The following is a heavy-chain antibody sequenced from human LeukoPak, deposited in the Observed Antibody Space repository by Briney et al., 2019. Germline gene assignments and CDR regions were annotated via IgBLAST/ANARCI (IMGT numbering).Heavy chain of an antibody. CDR2: INPSGGST. CDR1: GYTFTSYY. Sequence: GASVKVSCKASGYTFTSYYMHWVRQAPGQGLEWMGIINPSGGSTSYAQKFQGRATMTRDTSTSTVYMELSSLRSEDTAVYYCARDLGYSSGYYRYYFDYWGQGTLVTVSS. J-gene: IGHJ4*02. D-gene: IGHD6-19*01. V-gene: IGHV1-46*01. CDR3: ARDLGYSSGYYRYYFDY.